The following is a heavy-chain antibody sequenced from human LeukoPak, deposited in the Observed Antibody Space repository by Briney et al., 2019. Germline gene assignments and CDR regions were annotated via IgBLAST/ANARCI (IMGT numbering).Heavy chain of an antibody. D-gene: IGHD3-22*01. Sequence: ASVKVSCKASGYTFTSYYMHWVRQAPGQGLEWMGIINPSGGSTSYAQKFQGRVTMTRDTSTSTVYMELSSLRSEDTAVYYCARAPSLGYYDSSGYVDYWGQGTLVTVSS. V-gene: IGHV1-46*01. CDR3: ARAPSLGYYDSSGYVDY. CDR1: GYTFTSYY. CDR2: INPSGGST. J-gene: IGHJ4*02.